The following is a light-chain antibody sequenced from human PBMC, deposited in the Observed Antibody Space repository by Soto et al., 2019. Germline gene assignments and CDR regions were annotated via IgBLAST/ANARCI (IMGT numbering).Light chain of an antibody. Sequence: QSVLTQPASVSGSPGQSIAISCTGTSSDIGSYNYVSWYQQHPGKAPKLMIHEVSNRPSGVSDRFSGSKSGNTASLTISGLQADDEADYYCSSHTTYSTRVFGPGTKVTVL. CDR1: SSDIGSYNY. CDR3: SSHTTYSTRV. V-gene: IGLV2-14*01. CDR2: EVS. J-gene: IGLJ1*01.